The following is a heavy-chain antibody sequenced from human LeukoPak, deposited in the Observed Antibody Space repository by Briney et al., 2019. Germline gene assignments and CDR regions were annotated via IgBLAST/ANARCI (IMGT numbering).Heavy chain of an antibody. CDR1: GFXFDDXA. CDR2: XXXNSGSI. V-gene: IGHV3-9*01. Sequence: RLSCAXSGFXFDDXAMHWVRHAPGKXLEXXXXXXXNSGSIVYADSVKGRFTISRDNAKNSLYLQMNSLRAEDTALYYCAKGGGPDIVVVPAAIGFAFDIWGQGTMVTVSS. D-gene: IGHD2-2*02. J-gene: IGHJ3*02. CDR3: AKGGGPDIVVVPAAIGFAFDI.